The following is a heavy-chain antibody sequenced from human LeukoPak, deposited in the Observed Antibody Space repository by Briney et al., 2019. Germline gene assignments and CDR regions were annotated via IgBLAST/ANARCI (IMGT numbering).Heavy chain of an antibody. CDR1: GYTLTELS. Sequence: ASVKVSCKVSGYTLTELSMHWVRQAPGKGLEWMGRINPNSGGTNYAQKFQGRVTMTRDTSISTAYMELSRLRSDDTAVYYCARETGIYWYFDLWGRGTLVTVSS. CDR2: INPNSGGT. V-gene: IGHV1-2*06. D-gene: IGHD3-10*01. J-gene: IGHJ2*01. CDR3: ARETGIYWYFDL.